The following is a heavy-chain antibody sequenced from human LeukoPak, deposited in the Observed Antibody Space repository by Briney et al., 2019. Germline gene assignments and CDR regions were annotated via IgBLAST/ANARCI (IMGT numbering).Heavy chain of an antibody. CDR3: ARAGLLGSNFDY. V-gene: IGHV1-69*04. Sequence: SVKVSCKASGGTFSSYAISWVRQAPGQGLEWMGRIIPILGIANYAQKFQGRVTITADKSTSTAYMELSSLRSEDTAVYYCARAGLLGSNFDYWGQGTLVTVSS. J-gene: IGHJ4*02. CDR2: IIPILGIA. D-gene: IGHD2-15*01. CDR1: GGTFSSYA.